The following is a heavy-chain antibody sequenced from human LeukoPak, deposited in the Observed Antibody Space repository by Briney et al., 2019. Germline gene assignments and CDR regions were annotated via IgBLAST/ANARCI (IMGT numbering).Heavy chain of an antibody. CDR2: MNPNSGNT. D-gene: IGHD2-2*01. CDR1: GYTFTSYN. CDR3: ARYLCSSTSCYLGDYGMDV. J-gene: IGHJ6*02. Sequence: ASVKVSCKASGYTFTSYNINWVRQATGQGLEWMGWMNPNSGNTGYAQKFQGRVTMTRNTSISTAYMELSSLRSEDTAVYYCARYLCSSTSCYLGDYGMDVWGQGTTVTVSS. V-gene: IGHV1-8*01.